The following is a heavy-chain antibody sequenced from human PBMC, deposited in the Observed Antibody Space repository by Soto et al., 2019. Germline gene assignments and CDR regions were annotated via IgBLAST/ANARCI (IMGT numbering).Heavy chain of an antibody. Sequence: QVQLVESGGGVVQPGRSQRLSCAASGFTFSSYAMHWVRQAPGKGLEWVAVISYDGSNKYYADSVKGRFTISRDNSKNTLYLQMNSLRAEDTAVYYCARGGIAAAGSYYYGMDVWGQGTTVTVSS. CDR2: ISYDGSNK. CDR1: GFTFSSYA. V-gene: IGHV3-30-3*01. CDR3: ARGGIAAAGSYYYGMDV. J-gene: IGHJ6*02. D-gene: IGHD6-13*01.